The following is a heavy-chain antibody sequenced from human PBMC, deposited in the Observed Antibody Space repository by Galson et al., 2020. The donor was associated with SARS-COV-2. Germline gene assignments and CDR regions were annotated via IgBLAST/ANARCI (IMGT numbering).Heavy chain of an antibody. CDR2: INPSGGST. V-gene: IGHV1-46*01. Sequence: ASVKVSCKASGYTFTSYYMHWVRQAPGQGLEWMGIINPSGGSTSYAQKFKGRVKITADEPTTTAYMELTSLRSDDTAVYFCVRGEVQTLDYWGQGTLVTVSS. CDR1: GYTFTSYY. D-gene: IGHD1-1*01. J-gene: IGHJ4*02. CDR3: VRGEVQTLDY.